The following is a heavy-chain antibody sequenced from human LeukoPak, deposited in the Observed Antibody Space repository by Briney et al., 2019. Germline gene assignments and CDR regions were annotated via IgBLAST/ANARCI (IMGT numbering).Heavy chain of an antibody. V-gene: IGHV4-30-4*08. CDR1: GGSISSGDYY. CDR3: ARGAGYSREVNYYHYMDV. D-gene: IGHD5-18*01. J-gene: IGHJ6*03. CDR2: IYYSGST. Sequence: SETLSLTCTVSGGSISSGDYYWSWIRQPPGKGLEWTGYIYYSGSTYYNPSLKSRVTISVDTSKNQFSLKLSSVTAADTAVYYCARGAGYSREVNYYHYMDVWGKGTTVTVSS.